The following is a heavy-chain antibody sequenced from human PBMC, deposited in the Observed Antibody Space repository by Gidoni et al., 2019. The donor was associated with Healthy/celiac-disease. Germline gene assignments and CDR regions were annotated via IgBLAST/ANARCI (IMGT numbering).Heavy chain of an antibody. J-gene: IGHJ4*02. CDR1: GFTFSSYS. CDR2: ISSSSSYI. D-gene: IGHD3-16*01. CDR3: ARDPLGGGYGHEDY. Sequence: EVQLVESGGGLVKPGGSLRLSCAASGFTFSSYSMNWVRQAPGKGLEWVSSISSSSSYIYYADSVKGRFTISRDNAKNSLYLQMNSLRAEDTAVYYCARDPLGGGYGHEDYWGQGTLVTVSS. V-gene: IGHV3-21*01.